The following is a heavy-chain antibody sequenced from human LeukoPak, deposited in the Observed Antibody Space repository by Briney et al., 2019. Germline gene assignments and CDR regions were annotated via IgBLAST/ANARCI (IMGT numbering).Heavy chain of an antibody. Sequence: PGGSLRLPCAASGFTFSSHGIHWVRQAPGKGLEWVAVISYDGSNKNYADSVKGRFTISRDNSKNTLYLQMNSLRAEDTALYYCARDLSGSYVFDYWGQGTLVTVSS. CDR3: ARDLSGSYVFDY. CDR2: ISYDGSNK. V-gene: IGHV3-30*03. J-gene: IGHJ4*02. D-gene: IGHD1-26*01. CDR1: GFTFSSHG.